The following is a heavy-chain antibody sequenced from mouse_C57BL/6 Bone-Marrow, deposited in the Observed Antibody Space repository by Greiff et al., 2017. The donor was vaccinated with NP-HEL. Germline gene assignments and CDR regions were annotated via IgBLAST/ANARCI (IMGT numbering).Heavy chain of an antibody. V-gene: IGHV5-17*01. CDR3: ARPFYYYGSSWFAY. CDR2: ISSGSSTI. CDR1: GFTFSDYG. J-gene: IGHJ3*01. Sequence: EVKLVESGGGLVKPGGSLKLSCAASGFTFSDYGMHWVRQAPEKGLEWVAYISSGSSTIYYADPVKGRFTISRDNAKNTLFLQMTSLRSEDTAMYYCARPFYYYGSSWFAYGGQGTLVTVSA. D-gene: IGHD1-1*01.